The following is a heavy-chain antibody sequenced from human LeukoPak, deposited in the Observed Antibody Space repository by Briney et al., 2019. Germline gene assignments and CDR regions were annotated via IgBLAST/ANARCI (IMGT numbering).Heavy chain of an antibody. CDR1: GGSFSGYY. V-gene: IGHV4-34*01. J-gene: IGHJ6*03. CDR3: ARARPGYCSSTSCYWDYYYMDV. Sequence: SAPLSLTCAVCGGSFSGYYWSWIRPPPGKGLEWIGEINHSGSTNYNPSLKSRVTISVDTSKNQFSLKLSSVTAADTAVYYCARARPGYCSSTSCYWDYYYMDVWGKGTTVTVSS. D-gene: IGHD2-2*03. CDR2: INHSGST.